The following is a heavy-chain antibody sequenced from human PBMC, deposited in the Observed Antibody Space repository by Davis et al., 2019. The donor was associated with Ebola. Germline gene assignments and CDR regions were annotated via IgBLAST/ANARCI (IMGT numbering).Heavy chain of an antibody. V-gene: IGHV3-33*01. CDR3: ARDGGLVITTYYFDY. D-gene: IGHD3-22*01. J-gene: IGHJ4*02. CDR2: IWYDGSNK. CDR1: GFTFSSYG. Sequence: GESLKISCAASGFTFSSYGMHWVRQAPGKGLEWVAVIWYDGSNKYYADSVKGRFTISRDNSKNTLYLQMNSLRAEDTAVYYCARDGGLVITTYYFDYWGQGTLVTVSS.